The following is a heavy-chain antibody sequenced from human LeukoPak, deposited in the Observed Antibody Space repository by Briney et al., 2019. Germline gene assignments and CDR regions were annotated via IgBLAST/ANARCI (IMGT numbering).Heavy chain of an antibody. CDR1: GFTFDDYA. CDR2: ISWDGVST. J-gene: IGHJ3*02. CDR3: ARDIRENTYYYDSSGYYGMSDAFDI. Sequence: GGSLRLSCAAAGFTFDDYAMHWVRQAPGKGLEWVSVISWDGVSTYYADSVKGRFTISRDNSKNSLYLQMNSLRAEDTAVYYCARDIRENTYYYDSSGYYGMSDAFDIWGQGTMVTVSS. D-gene: IGHD3-22*01. V-gene: IGHV3-43D*03.